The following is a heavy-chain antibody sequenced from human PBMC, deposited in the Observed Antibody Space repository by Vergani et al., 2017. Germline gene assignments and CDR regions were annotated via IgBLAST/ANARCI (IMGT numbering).Heavy chain of an antibody. J-gene: IGHJ6*03. CDR2: IYYSGST. CDR1: GGSISSYY. Sequence: QVQLQESGPGLVKPSETLSLPCTVSGGSISSYYWSWIRQPPGKGLEWIGYIYYSGSTNYNPSLKSRVTISVDTSKNQFSLKLSSVTAADTAVYYCARSNYDFGYMDVWGKGTTVTVSS. V-gene: IGHV4-59*01. D-gene: IGHD3-3*01. CDR3: ARSNYDFGYMDV.